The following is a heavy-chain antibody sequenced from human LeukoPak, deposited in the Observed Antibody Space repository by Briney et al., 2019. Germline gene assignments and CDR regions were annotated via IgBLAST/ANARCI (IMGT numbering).Heavy chain of an antibody. CDR1: GFIFSNFN. D-gene: IGHD3-10*01. J-gene: IGHJ4*02. V-gene: IGHV3-23*01. Sequence: GGSLRLSCVGSGFIFSNFNMNWVRQAPGKGLEWVSGLSGSGASTYYADSVKGRFTISRDNSKNTLYLQMNRLRAGDTAVYYCAKGSDRSGSYYLDYWGQGTLVTVSS. CDR3: AKGSDRSGSYYLDY. CDR2: LSGSGAST.